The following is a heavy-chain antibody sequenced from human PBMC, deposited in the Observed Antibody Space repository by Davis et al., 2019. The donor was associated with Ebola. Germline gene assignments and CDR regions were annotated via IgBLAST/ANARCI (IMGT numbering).Heavy chain of an antibody. CDR3: AAEGRSHRPGY. CDR1: GFTFSSYA. J-gene: IGHJ4*02. V-gene: IGHV3-23*01. Sequence: PGGSLRLSCAASGFTFSSYAMTWVRQAPGKGLEWVSVISGSGDSTYYADSVKGRFTISRDNSKNTLYLQMNSLGAEDTAVYFCAAEGRSHRPGYWGQGTLVTVSS. D-gene: IGHD3-10*01. CDR2: ISGSGDST.